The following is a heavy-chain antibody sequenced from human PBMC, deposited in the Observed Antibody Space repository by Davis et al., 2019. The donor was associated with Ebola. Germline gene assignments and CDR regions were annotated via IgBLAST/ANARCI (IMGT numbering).Heavy chain of an antibody. V-gene: IGHV4-34*01. Sequence: MPSETLSLTCAVYAGSFSGYYWTWIRQPPGKGLEWIGEINYSGSTNYNPSLKSRVTISVDTSKNQFSLKLSSVTAADTAVYYCARGGGFGGYGMDVWGQGTTVTVSS. CDR3: ARGGGFGGYGMDV. D-gene: IGHD3-10*01. CDR2: INYSGST. J-gene: IGHJ6*02. CDR1: AGSFSGYY.